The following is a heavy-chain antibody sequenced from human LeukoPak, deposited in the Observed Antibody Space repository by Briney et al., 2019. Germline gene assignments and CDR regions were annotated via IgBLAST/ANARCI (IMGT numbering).Heavy chain of an antibody. CDR2: INHSGST. CDR3: ARGGSLVAAAGHFDY. D-gene: IGHD6-13*01. J-gene: IGHJ4*02. Sequence: SETLSLTCAVYGGSFSGYYCSWIRQPPGKGLEWIGEINHSGSTNYNPSLKSRVTISVDTSKNQFSLKLSSVTAADTAVYYCARGGSLVAAAGHFDYWGQGTLVTVSS. CDR1: GGSFSGYY. V-gene: IGHV4-34*01.